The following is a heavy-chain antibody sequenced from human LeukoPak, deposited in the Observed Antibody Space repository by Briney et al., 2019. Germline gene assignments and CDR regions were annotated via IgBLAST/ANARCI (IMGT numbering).Heavy chain of an antibody. J-gene: IGHJ4*02. Sequence: SETLSLTCTVSSGSISSSSYYWGWIRQPPGKGLEWIGSIYYSGSTYYNPSLKSRVTISVDTSKNQFSLKLSSVTAADTDVYYCARSYRYCSSTSCYITFDYWGQGTLVTVSS. V-gene: IGHV4-39*01. CDR3: ARSYRYCSSTSCYITFDY. CDR2: IYYSGST. CDR1: SGSISSSSYY. D-gene: IGHD2-2*02.